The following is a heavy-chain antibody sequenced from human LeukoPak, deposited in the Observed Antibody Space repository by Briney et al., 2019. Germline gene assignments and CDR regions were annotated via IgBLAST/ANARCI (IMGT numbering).Heavy chain of an antibody. CDR2: IYSSVST. J-gene: IGHJ4*02. CDR1: GGSISSNAYY. Sequence: SETLSLTCTVSGGSISSNAYYWAWIRQPPGKGLEWIGSIYSSVSTYYNPSLKSRVTISVDTSKNQFSLRLSSVTAADTALYYCAYSGSYGHLGYWGQGIPVTVSS. V-gene: IGHV4-39*01. D-gene: IGHD1-26*01. CDR3: AYSGSYGHLGY.